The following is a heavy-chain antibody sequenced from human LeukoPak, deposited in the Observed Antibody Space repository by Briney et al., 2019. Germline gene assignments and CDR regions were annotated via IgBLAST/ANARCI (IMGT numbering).Heavy chain of an antibody. CDR2: INPNSGGT. V-gene: IGHV1-2*02. J-gene: IGHJ5*02. Sequence: ASVKVSCKASGYTFTGYYMHWVRQAPGQGLEWMGWINPNSGGTNYGQKFQGRVTMTRDTSINTGYMELSRLRSDDTAVYYCVRDRLRLGYERTNWFDPWGQGTLVTVSS. CDR3: VRDRLRLGYERTNWFDP. D-gene: IGHD2-15*01. CDR1: GYTFTGYY.